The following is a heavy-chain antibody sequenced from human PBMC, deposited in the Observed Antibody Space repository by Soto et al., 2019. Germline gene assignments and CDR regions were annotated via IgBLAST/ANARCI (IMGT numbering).Heavy chain of an antibody. Sequence: QLQLQESGPGLVKPSETLSLTCTVSGGSISSSSYYWGWIRQPPGKGLEWIGRIYYSWSTYYNPALKSRVTISVDTSKNQFSLKLSSVTAADTAVYYCALYYYDSSGYGDAFDIWGRGTIVTVSS. V-gene: IGHV4-39*01. J-gene: IGHJ3*02. CDR1: GGSISSSSYY. CDR3: ALYYYDSSGYGDAFDI. D-gene: IGHD3-22*01. CDR2: IYYSWST.